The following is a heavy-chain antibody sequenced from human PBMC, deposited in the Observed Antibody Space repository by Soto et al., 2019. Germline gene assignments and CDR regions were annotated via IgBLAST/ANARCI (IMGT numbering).Heavy chain of an antibody. V-gene: IGHV1-69*06. Sequence: QVQLVQSGAEVKKPGSSVKVSCKASGGTFSSYAISWVRQAPGQGLEWMGGIIPIFGTANYAQKFQGRVTITADKSTSTAYMGRSSLRSEDTAVYYCARGGAWERIAAAGTVDYWGQGTLVTVSS. CDR2: IIPIFGTA. D-gene: IGHD6-13*01. CDR1: GGTFSSYA. CDR3: ARGGAWERIAAAGTVDY. J-gene: IGHJ4*02.